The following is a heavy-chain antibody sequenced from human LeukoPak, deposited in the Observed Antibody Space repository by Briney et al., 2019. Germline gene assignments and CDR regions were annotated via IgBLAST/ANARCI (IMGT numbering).Heavy chain of an antibody. Sequence: GGSLRLSCTTSGLNFNNAWMNWVRQAPGKGLEWVGRIKSRTDGGTTVYSAPVKGRFTISRDDSKSTLYLQMNSLKIEDTAVYYCTTGQTSGWYDYWGQGTLVTVSS. V-gene: IGHV3-15*07. CDR3: TTGQTSGWYDY. J-gene: IGHJ4*02. D-gene: IGHD6-19*01. CDR1: GLNFNNAW. CDR2: IKSRTDGGTT.